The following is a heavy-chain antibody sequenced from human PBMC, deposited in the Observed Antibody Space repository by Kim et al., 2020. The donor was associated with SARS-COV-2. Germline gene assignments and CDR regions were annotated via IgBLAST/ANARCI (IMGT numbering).Heavy chain of an antibody. D-gene: IGHD3-10*01. CDR1: GFTFDDYA. Sequence: SLRLSCAASGFTFDDYAMHWVRQAPGKGLEWVSGLSWNSGSIGYADSAKGRFTISRDNAKNSLYLQMNILRAGDTALYYCAKDFLGQFGSHFDYWGQGTLVSDSS. J-gene: IGHJ4*02. CDR2: LSWNSGSI. V-gene: IGHV3-9*01. CDR3: AKDFLGQFGSHFDY.